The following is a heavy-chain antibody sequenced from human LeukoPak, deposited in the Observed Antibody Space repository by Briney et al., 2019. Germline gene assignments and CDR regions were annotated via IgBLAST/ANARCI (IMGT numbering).Heavy chain of an antibody. V-gene: IGHV3-21*01. CDR1: GFSFSSYN. J-gene: IGHJ4*02. Sequence: GGSLRLSCAASGFSFSSYNMNWVRQAPGKGLEWVSSITTSSTYTFYADSVKGRFTISRDNAKNSLYLQMNSLRAEDTAVYYCARFIAAPYYFDYWGRGTLVTVSS. CDR3: ARFIAAPYYFDY. CDR2: ITTSSTYT. D-gene: IGHD6-13*01.